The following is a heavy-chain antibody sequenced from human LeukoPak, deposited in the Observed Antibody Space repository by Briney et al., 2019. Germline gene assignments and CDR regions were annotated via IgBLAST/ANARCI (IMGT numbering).Heavy chain of an antibody. D-gene: IGHD3-3*01. CDR3: ARGGEYDFWSGYYTGGYYYYYMDV. V-gene: IGHV4-59*01. CDR2: IYYSGST. J-gene: IGHJ6*03. CDR1: GGSINSYY. Sequence: SETLSLTCTVSGGSINSYYWSWIRQPPGKGLEWIGYIYYSGSTNYNPSLKSRVTISVDTSKNQFSVKLSSVTAADTAVYYCARGGEYDFWSGYYTGGYYYYYMDVWGKGTTVTVSS.